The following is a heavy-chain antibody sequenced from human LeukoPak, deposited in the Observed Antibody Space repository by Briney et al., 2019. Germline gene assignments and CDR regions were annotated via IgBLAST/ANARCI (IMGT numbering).Heavy chain of an antibody. J-gene: IGHJ4*02. V-gene: IGHV3-21*01. D-gene: IGHD3-22*01. CDR1: GFTFISYS. CDR3: ARDRGSDTSGYEDFDY. Sequence: GGSLRLSCAASGFTFISYSMSWARQAPGKGLEWVSSISSGSSYIYYADSVNGRFTISRDNARNSLYLLMNSLRAEDTAIYYCARDRGSDTSGYEDFDYWGQGTLVTVSS. CDR2: ISSGSSYI.